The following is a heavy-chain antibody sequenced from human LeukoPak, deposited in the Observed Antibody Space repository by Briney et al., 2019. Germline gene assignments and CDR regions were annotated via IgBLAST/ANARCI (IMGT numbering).Heavy chain of an antibody. D-gene: IGHD3-9*01. CDR1: GYTFTSYA. CDR3: ARGYDILTGYYSFDY. V-gene: IGHV1-3*01. CDR2: INAGNGNT. J-gene: IGHJ4*02. Sequence: ASVKVSCKASGYTFTSYAMHWVRQAPGRRLEWMGWINAGNGNTKYSQKFQGRVTITRDTSASTAYMELSSLRSEDTAVYYCARGYDILTGYYSFDYWGQGTLVTVSS.